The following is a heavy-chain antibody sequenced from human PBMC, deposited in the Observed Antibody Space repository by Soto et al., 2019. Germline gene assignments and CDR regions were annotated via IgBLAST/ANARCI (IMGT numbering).Heavy chain of an antibody. V-gene: IGHV3-73*01. J-gene: IGHJ6*02. Sequence: LRLSCAASGLALSGSTIHWVRQARGTRVEGVGRMGSKDNGNATAYAESVKIRIIISRNDSKTTAYLQMSSLKIVDTAVYYCFRENYCCYHSMDFWGQGTTVTVSS. CDR2: MGSKDNGNAT. CDR1: GLALSGST. CDR3: FRENYCCYHSMDF.